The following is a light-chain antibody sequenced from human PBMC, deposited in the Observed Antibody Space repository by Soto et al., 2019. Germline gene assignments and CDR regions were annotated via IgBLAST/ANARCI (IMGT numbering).Light chain of an antibody. CDR2: GNN. V-gene: IGLV1-40*01. CDR3: ISYAGSIWV. J-gene: IGLJ3*02. CDR1: SSNIGAGYD. Sequence: QSVLTQPPSVSGAPGQRVTISCIGSSSNIGAGYDAQWYQQLPGTAPKPLIYGNNNRPSGVPDRFSGSKSGTSASLAITGLQAEDEADYYCISYAGSIWVFGGGTKLTVL.